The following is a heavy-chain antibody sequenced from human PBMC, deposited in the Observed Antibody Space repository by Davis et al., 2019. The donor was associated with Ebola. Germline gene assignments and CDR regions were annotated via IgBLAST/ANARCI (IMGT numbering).Heavy chain of an antibody. CDR2: ISSSSSYI. D-gene: IGHD2-15*01. CDR3: ARDEPIVVVVAATYGMDV. J-gene: IGHJ6*02. V-gene: IGHV3-21*01. CDR1: GFTFSSYS. Sequence: GGSLRLSCAASGFTFSSYSMNWVRQAPGKGPEWVSSISSSSSYIYYADSVKGRFTISRDNAKNSLYLQMNSLRDEDTDVYYCARDEPIVVVVAATYGMDVWGQGTTVTVSS.